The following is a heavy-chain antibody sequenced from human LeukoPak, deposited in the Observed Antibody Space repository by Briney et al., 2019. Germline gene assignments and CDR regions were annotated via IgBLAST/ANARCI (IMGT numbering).Heavy chain of an antibody. CDR2: INPDSGGI. J-gene: IGHJ4*02. CDR3: ARAGMIVESSAQNDY. CDR1: GYTFTGYY. V-gene: IGHV1-2*02. D-gene: IGHD3-22*01. Sequence: ASVKVSCKASGYTFTGYYIHWVRQAPAQGLEWMAWINPDSGGISYAQKFQGRVTMTRDRSISTAYMELSSLRSDDTAVYYCARAGMIVESSAQNDYWGQGTLVTVSS.